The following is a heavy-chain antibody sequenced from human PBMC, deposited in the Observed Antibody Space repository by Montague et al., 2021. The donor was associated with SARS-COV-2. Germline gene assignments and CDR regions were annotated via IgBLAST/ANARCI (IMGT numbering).Heavy chain of an antibody. CDR2: IYYSGTT. Sequence: SETLSLTCSVSSGSIISSCYYWGWIRQPPGKELEWIGNIYYSGTTYYNPSLQSRVTISVDTSKNHLSLRLSSVTAADTAVYFCARGMIRGVTTPFDYWGQGSQVTVSS. D-gene: IGHD3-10*01. J-gene: IGHJ4*02. CDR1: SGSIISSCYY. CDR3: ARGMIRGVTTPFDY. V-gene: IGHV4-39*02.